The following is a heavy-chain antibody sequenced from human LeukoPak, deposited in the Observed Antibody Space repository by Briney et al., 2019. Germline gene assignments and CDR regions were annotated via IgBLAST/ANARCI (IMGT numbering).Heavy chain of an antibody. J-gene: IGHJ5*02. Sequence: SETLSLTCAVYGGSFSGYYWSWIRQPPGKGLEWVGEINHSGSTYYNPSLKSRVTIPVDTSKNQFSLKLSSVTAADTAVYYCARHWGYGDYDGLWFDPWGQGTLVTVSS. D-gene: IGHD4-17*01. CDR3: ARHWGYGDYDGLWFDP. V-gene: IGHV4-34*01. CDR2: INHSGST. CDR1: GGSFSGYY.